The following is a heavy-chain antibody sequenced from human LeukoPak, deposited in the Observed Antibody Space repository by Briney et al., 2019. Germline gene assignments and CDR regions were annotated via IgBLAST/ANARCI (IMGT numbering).Heavy chain of an antibody. Sequence: GGSLRLSCAASGFTFSRYGMHWVRQAPGKGLEWVAVIWYDGSNEYYADSVKGRFTIFRDNSKIPLHLQVNGLRAEDTAVYYCARPLVGDALDYWGQGTLVTV. D-gene: IGHD1-26*01. CDR1: GFTFSRYG. J-gene: IGHJ4*02. V-gene: IGHV3-33*01. CDR2: IWYDGSNE. CDR3: ARPLVGDALDY.